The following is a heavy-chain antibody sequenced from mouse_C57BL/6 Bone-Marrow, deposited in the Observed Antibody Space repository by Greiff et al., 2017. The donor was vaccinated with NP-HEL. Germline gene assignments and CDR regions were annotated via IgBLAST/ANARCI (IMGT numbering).Heavy chain of an antibody. CDR3: ARADYGGFAY. Sequence: QVQLQQSGAELVRPGSSVKLSCKASGYTFTSYWMHWVKQRPIQGLEWIGNIDPSDSETHYNQKFKDKATLTVDKSSSTAYMQLSSLTSEDSAVYYCARADYGGFAYWGQGTLVTVSA. J-gene: IGHJ3*01. CDR1: GYTFTSYW. CDR2: IDPSDSET. V-gene: IGHV1-52*01. D-gene: IGHD1-1*01.